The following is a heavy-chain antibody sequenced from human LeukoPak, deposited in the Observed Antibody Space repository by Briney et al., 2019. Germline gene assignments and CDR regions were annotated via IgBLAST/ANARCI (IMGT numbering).Heavy chain of an antibody. CDR2: IIPIFGTA. CDR1: GGTFSSYA. D-gene: IGHD3-9*01. CDR3: ARSQILTGYYTVRYYYGMDV. Sequence: SVKVSCKASGGTFSSYAISWVRQAPGQGLEWMGGIIPIFGTANYAQKFQGRVTITADESTSTAYTELSSLRSEDTAVYYCARSQILTGYYTVRYYYGMDVWGQGTTVTVSS. J-gene: IGHJ6*02. V-gene: IGHV1-69*13.